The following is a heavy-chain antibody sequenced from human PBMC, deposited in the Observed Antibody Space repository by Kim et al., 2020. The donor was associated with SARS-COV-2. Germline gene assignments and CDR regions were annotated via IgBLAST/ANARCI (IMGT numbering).Heavy chain of an antibody. V-gene: IGHV3-9*01. D-gene: IGHD3-10*01. CDR2: ISWNSGSI. CDR1: GFTFDDYA. J-gene: IGHJ6*02. CDR3: AKDVSSANYYYYGMDV. Sequence: GGSLRLSCAASGFTFDDYAMHWVRQAPGKGLEWVSGISWNSGSIGYADSVKGRFTISRDNAKNSLYLQMNSLRAEDTALYYCAKDVSSANYYYYGMDVWGQETTVTVSS.